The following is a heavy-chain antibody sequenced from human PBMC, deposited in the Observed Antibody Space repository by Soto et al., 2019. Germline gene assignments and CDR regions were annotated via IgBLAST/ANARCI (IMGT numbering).Heavy chain of an antibody. J-gene: IGHJ5*02. Sequence: ASVKVSCKASGYTFTAYYMHWVRQAPGQGLEWMGWINPNSGATNYAQKFQGRVTMTRDTSISTAYMDLSRLRSDDTAVYFCARGGLVVANWFDPWGQGTLVTVS. CDR2: INPNSGAT. D-gene: IGHD2-15*01. V-gene: IGHV1-2*02. CDR3: ARGGLVVANWFDP. CDR1: GYTFTAYY.